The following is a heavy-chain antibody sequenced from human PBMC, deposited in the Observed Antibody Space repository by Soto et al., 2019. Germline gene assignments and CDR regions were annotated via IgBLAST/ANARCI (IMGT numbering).Heavy chain of an antibody. CDR2: ISAYNGNT. CDR1: GYTFTSYG. CDR3: ARRLQAVAGDYYYYYMDV. D-gene: IGHD6-19*01. Sequence: ASVKVSCKASGYTFTSYGISWVRQAPGQGLEWMGWISAYNGNTNYAQKLQGRVTMTTDTSTSTAYMELRSLRSDDTAVYYCARRLQAVAGDYYYYYMDVWGKGTTVTVSS. J-gene: IGHJ6*03. V-gene: IGHV1-18*01.